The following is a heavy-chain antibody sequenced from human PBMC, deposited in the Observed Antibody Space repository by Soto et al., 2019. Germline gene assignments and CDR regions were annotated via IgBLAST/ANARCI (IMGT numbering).Heavy chain of an antibody. CDR2: IYPGDSRT. CDR3: ARDLYYCGNTDWFDP. D-gene: IGHD2-8*01. V-gene: IGHV5-51*01. J-gene: IGHJ5*02. CDR1: GYSFTTYW. Sequence: EVQLVQSGAEVKKPGESLKISCKGFGYSFTTYWIAWVRQMPGKGLEWMGIIYPGDSRTRYSPSFQGQVTISADKSNSTAYLQWSSLKASDTAVYYCARDLYYCGNTDWFDPWGQGTLVNVSS.